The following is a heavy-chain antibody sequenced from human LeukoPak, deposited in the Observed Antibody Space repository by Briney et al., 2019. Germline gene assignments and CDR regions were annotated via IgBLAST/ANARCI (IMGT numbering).Heavy chain of an antibody. CDR2: IIPIFGTA. CDR3: ARDGYRESSDY. Sequence: SVKVSCKASGGTFSSYAISLVRQAPGQGLEWMGGIIPIFGTANYAQKFQGRVTSTADESTSTAYMELSSLRSEDTAVYYCARDGYRESSDYWGQGTLVTVSS. V-gene: IGHV1-69*13. J-gene: IGHJ4*02. D-gene: IGHD5-24*01. CDR1: GGTFSSYA.